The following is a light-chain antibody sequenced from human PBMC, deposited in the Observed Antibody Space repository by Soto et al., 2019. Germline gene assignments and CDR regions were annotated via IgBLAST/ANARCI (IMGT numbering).Light chain of an antibody. CDR3: SSFTSGGTWV. V-gene: IGLV2-14*03. J-gene: IGLJ3*02. Sequence: QSALTQPASVSGSPGQSITISCTGTSSDVGAYNHVSWYQQHPGKVPKVMIYEVNNRPSGVSNRFSASKSGNTASLTISGRQAEDEATYYCSSFTSGGTWVFGGGTKVTVL. CDR2: EVN. CDR1: SSDVGAYNH.